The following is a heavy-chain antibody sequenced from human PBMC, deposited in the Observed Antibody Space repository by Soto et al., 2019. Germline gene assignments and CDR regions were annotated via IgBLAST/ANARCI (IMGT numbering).Heavy chain of an antibody. V-gene: IGHV4-39*01. CDR3: VSQRTSVLTQAYFDY. CDR2: VYYRGRS. Sequence: SETLSLTCTVSGGSVSNSNYYWGWIRQSPGKGLEWIGSVYYRGRSYSKSSVKSRVTISVDTSNNQFSLNLNSVTASDTAVYYCVSQRTSVLTQAYFDYWGPGALVTVS. J-gene: IGHJ4*02. CDR1: GGSVSNSNYY. D-gene: IGHD2-8*01.